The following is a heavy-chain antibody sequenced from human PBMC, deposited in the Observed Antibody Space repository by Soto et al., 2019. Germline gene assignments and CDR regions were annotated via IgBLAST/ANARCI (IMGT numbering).Heavy chain of an antibody. CDR2: ISGSGGST. V-gene: IGHV3-23*01. Sequence: GGSLRLSCAASGFTCSSYGMSWVRQAPGKGLEWVSAISGSGGSTYYADSVKGRFTISRDNSKNTLYLQMNSLRAEDTAVYYCAKDRRIQLWLNCDYWGQGTLVTVSS. CDR3: AKDRRIQLWLNCDY. D-gene: IGHD5-18*01. J-gene: IGHJ4*02. CDR1: GFTCSSYG.